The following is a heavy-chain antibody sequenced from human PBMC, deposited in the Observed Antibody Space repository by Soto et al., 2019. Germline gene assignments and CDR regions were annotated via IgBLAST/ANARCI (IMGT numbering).Heavy chain of an antibody. J-gene: IGHJ4*02. Sequence: QVQLQESGPGLVRPLETLSLTCKVSGGSITSYRWSWIRQSAGKGLEWIGRINTSGNTHYNPSLKSRVTVSIETSQNQFFLTVTSVTAADSAVYYCARESGDNWDYEAYWGQGTPVTVSS. CDR2: INTSGNT. CDR1: GGSITSYR. CDR3: ARESGDNWDYEAY. D-gene: IGHD1-7*01. V-gene: IGHV4-4*07.